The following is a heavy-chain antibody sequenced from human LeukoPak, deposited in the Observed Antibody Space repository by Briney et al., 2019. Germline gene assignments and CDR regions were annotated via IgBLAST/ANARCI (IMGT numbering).Heavy chain of an antibody. J-gene: IGHJ6*02. Sequence: SGTLSLTCAVYGGSFSGYYWSWIRQPPGKGLEWIGEINHSGSTNYNPSLKNRVIISVDTSNKQFSLKLSSVTAADTAVYYCARQVVRFYYGMDVWGQGTTVTVSS. D-gene: IGHD3-22*01. CDR2: INHSGST. V-gene: IGHV4-34*01. CDR3: ARQVVRFYYGMDV. CDR1: GGSFSGYY.